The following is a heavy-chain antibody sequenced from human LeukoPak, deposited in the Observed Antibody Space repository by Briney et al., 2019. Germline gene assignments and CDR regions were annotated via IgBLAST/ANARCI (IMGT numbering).Heavy chain of an antibody. CDR2: ISTSGGST. CDR3: AIMHRYYDGSGYWVQ. J-gene: IGHJ4*02. Sequence: PGGSLRLSCAASGFTFSSYAMSWVRQAPGKGLKWVSGISTSGGSTSYADSVKGRFTISRDNPRNTLYMQMNSLRAEDTALYYCAIMHRYYDGSGYWVQWGQGTLVTVSS. D-gene: IGHD3-22*01. V-gene: IGHV3-23*01. CDR1: GFTFSSYA.